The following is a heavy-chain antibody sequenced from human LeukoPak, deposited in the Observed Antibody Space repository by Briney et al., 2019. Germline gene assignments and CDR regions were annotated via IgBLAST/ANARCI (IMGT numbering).Heavy chain of an antibody. CDR2: IYYSGST. CDR3: ARGERGVPLDY. D-gene: IGHD3-10*01. V-gene: IGHV4-61*08. J-gene: IGHJ3*01. CDR1: GGSISSGGYS. Sequence: PSETLSLTCTVSGGSISSGGYSWSWIRQPPGKGLEWIGYIYYSGSTNYNPSLKSRVTISVDTSKNQFSLKLSSVTAADTAVYYCARGERGVPLDYWGQGTMVTVSS.